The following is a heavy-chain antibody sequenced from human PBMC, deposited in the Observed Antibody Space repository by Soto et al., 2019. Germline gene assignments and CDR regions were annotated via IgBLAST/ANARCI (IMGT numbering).Heavy chain of an antibody. J-gene: IGHJ4*02. CDR1: GGSISSSSYY. V-gene: IGHV4-39*01. CDR3: ARHNGEGWIQLWSYFDY. Sequence: QLQLQESGPGLVKPSETLSLTCTVSGGSISSSSYYWGWIRQPPGKGLEWIGSIYYSGRTYYNPSLKSRGTMSVDTSKTHFSLKLSSVTAADTAVYYCARHNGEGWIQLWSYFDYWGQGNLVTVSS. CDR2: IYYSGRT. D-gene: IGHD5-18*01.